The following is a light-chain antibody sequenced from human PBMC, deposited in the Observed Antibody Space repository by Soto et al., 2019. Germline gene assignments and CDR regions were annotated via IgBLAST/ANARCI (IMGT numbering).Light chain of an antibody. J-gene: IGLJ3*02. CDR2: EGS. Sequence: QSALTQPRSVSASPGQSVTISCTGTSSDVGSYKSVSWYQQYPGKAPKLMIYEGSKRPSGVSNRFSGSKSGNTASLTISGLQAEDEADYYCCSYAGSRVFGGGTKLTVL. CDR1: SSDVGSYKS. CDR3: CSYAGSRV. V-gene: IGLV2-23*01.